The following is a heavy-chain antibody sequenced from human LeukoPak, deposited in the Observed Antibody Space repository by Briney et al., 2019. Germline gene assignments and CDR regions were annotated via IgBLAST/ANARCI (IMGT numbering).Heavy chain of an antibody. D-gene: IGHD6-19*01. J-gene: IGHJ4*02. CDR2: ISAYNGNT. V-gene: IGHV1-18*01. Sequence: ASVKVSCKASGYTFTSYGISWVRQAPGQGLEWMGWISAYNGNTNYAQKFQGRVTITADKSTSTAYMELSSLRSEDTAVYYCAREGGRSPWYFDYWGQGTLVTVSS. CDR3: AREGGRSPWYFDY. CDR1: GYTFTSYG.